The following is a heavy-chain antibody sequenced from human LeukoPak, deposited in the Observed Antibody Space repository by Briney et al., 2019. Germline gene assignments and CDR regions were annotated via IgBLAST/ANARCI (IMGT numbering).Heavy chain of an antibody. CDR3: ARDSDYYDSSGYHHQAFDY. D-gene: IGHD3-22*01. V-gene: IGHV3-7*01. CDR2: IKQDGSEK. J-gene: IGHJ4*02. Sequence: GGSLRLSCAASGFTFSSYWMSWVRQAPGKGLEWVANIKQDGSEKYYVDSVKGQFTISRDNAKNSLYLQMNSLRAEDTAVYYCARDSDYYDSSGYHHQAFDYWGQGTLVTVSS. CDR1: GFTFSSYW.